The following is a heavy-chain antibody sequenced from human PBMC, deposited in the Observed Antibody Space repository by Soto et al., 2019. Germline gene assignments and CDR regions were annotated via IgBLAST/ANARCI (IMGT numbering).Heavy chain of an antibody. J-gene: IGHJ4*02. CDR2: IYYSGST. CDR3: ARIDPYCSSTSCYTFDY. Sequence: SETLSLTCTVSGGSIIRGGYYWIWIRQHPGKGLEWIGYIYYSGSTYYNPSLKSRVTISVDTSKNQFSLKLSSVTAADTAVYYCARIDPYCSSTSCYTFDYWGQGTLVTVSS. CDR1: GGSIIRGGYY. V-gene: IGHV4-31*03. D-gene: IGHD2-2*02.